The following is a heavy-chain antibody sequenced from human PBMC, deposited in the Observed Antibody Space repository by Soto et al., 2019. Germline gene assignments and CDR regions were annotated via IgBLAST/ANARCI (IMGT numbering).Heavy chain of an antibody. CDR2: IYHSGST. J-gene: IGHJ6*03. CDR1: GGSISSSNW. CDR3: ASTDRELVLHYYYYYMDV. Sequence: SETLSLTCAVSGGSISSSNWWSWVRQPPGKGLEWIGEIYHSGSTNYNQSLKSRVTISGDKSKNQFSLKLSSVTAADTTVYYCASTDRELVLHYYYYYMDVWGKGTTVTVSS. D-gene: IGHD1-1*01. V-gene: IGHV4-4*02.